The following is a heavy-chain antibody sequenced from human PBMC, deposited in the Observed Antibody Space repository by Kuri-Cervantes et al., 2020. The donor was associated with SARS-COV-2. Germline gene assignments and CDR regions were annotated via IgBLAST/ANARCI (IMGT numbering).Heavy chain of an antibody. J-gene: IGHJ4*02. D-gene: IGHD2-2*01. CDR2: ISYDGSNK. V-gene: IGHV3-30-3*01. Sequence: GRSLKISCAASGFTFSSYAMHWVRQAPGKGLEWVAVISYDGSNKYYADSVKGRFTISRDNSKNTLYLQMNSLRAEDTAVYYCASEMENGPGDGLVVPAAIDYWGQGTLVTVSS. CDR1: GFTFSSYA. CDR3: ASEMENGPGDGLVVPAAIDY.